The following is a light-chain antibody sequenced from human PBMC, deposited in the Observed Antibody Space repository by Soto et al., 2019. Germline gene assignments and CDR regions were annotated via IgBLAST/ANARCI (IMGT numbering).Light chain of an antibody. CDR1: QSVSSN. CDR2: GAS. J-gene: IGKJ2*01. CDR3: QQYDNWPPYT. Sequence: EIVMTQSPATLSVSPGERATLSCRASQSVSSNLAWYQQKPGQAPRRLIYGASTRATGIPARFSGSGSGTEFTLTISSLQSEDLAVYYCQQYDNWPPYTFGQGTKLEIK. V-gene: IGKV3-15*01.